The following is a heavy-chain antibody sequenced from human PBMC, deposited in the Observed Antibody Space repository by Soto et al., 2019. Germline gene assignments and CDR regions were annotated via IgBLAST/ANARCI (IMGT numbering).Heavy chain of an antibody. J-gene: IGHJ5*02. CDR1: GESFSAFY. V-gene: IGHV4-34*01. D-gene: IGHD3-10*01. Sequence: QVQQWGAGLLKPSETLSLTCAVYGESFSAFYWSWIRQSPGKGLEWIGEINHSGSTNYNPSLKSRVTISVDTSKNQFSLKLTSVTAADTAVYYFARGCCGSGELPWGQGTLVTVSS. CDR3: ARGCCGSGELP. CDR2: INHSGST.